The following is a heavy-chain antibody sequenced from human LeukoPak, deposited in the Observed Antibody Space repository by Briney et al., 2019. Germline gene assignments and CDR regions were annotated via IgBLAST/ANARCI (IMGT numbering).Heavy chain of an antibody. J-gene: IGHJ3*02. D-gene: IGHD2-2*02. V-gene: IGHV4-4*02. CDR1: GGSLSSDNW. Sequence: SGTLSLTCGVSGGSLSSDNWWNWLRQPPGKGLEWIGDIYHSGSTNYNPSLKSRVTISLDESKNQFSLKLISVTAADTAVYYCARDPIPMTGRAFDIWAQGIMVTVSS. CDR3: ARDPIPMTGRAFDI. CDR2: IYHSGST.